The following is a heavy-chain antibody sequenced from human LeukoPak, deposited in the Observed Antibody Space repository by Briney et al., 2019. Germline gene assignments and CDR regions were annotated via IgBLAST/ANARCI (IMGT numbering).Heavy chain of an antibody. CDR1: GGTFSSYA. J-gene: IGHJ6*03. V-gene: IGHV1-69*05. CDR2: IIPIFGTA. CDR3: ARSVAGTNYYYMDV. D-gene: IGHD6-13*01. Sequence: SVKVSCKASGGTFSSYAISWVRQAPGQGLEWMGGIIPIFGTANYAQKFQGRVTITTDESTSTAYMELSSLRSEDTAVYYCARSVAGTNYYYMDVWGKGITVTVSS.